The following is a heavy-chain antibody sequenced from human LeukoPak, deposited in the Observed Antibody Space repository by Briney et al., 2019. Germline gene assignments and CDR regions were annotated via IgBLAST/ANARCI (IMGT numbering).Heavy chain of an antibody. J-gene: IGHJ4*02. CDR1: GFTFSSYS. CDR2: ISGSGGST. CDR3: AKDLGDYGDYTYEY. D-gene: IGHD4-17*01. Sequence: GGSLRLSCAASGFTFSSYSMNWVRQAPGKGLEWVSAISGSGGSTYYADSVKGRFTISRDNSKNTLYLQMNSLRAEDTAVYYCAKDLGDYGDYTYEYWGQGTLVTVSS. V-gene: IGHV3-23*01.